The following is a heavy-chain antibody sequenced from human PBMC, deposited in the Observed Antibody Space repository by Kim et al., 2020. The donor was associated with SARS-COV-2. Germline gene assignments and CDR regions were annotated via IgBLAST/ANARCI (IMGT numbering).Heavy chain of an antibody. CDR1: GFTFSSYG. Sequence: GGSLRLSCAASGFTFSSYGMHWVRQAPGKGLEWVAVIWYDGSNKYYADSVKGRFTISRDNSKNTLYLQMNSLRAEDTAVYYCARDYSGSPPESYYYGMDVWGQGTTVTVSS. CDR3: ARDYSGSPPESYYYGMDV. CDR2: IWYDGSNK. D-gene: IGHD1-26*01. V-gene: IGHV3-33*01. J-gene: IGHJ6*02.